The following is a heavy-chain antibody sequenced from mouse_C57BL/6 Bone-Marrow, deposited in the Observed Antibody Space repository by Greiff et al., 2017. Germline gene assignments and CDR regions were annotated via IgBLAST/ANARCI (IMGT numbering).Heavy chain of an antibody. CDR2: ISSGSSTI. CDR1: GFTFSDYG. J-gene: IGHJ2*01. D-gene: IGHD3-2*02. CDR3: ARGGAQALFDY. Sequence: DVQLVASGGGLVKPGGSLKLSCAASGFTFSDYGMHWVRQAPEKGLEWVAYISSGSSTIYYADTVKGRFTISRDNAKNTLFLQMTSLRSEDTAMYYCARGGAQALFDYWGQGTTLTVSS. V-gene: IGHV5-17*01.